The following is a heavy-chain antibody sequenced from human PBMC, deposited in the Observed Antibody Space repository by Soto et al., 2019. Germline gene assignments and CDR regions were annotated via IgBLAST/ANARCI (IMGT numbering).Heavy chain of an antibody. Sequence: SETLSLTCAVYGGSFSGYYWSWICQPPGKGLEWIGEINHSGSTNYNPSLKSRVTISVDTSKNQFSLKLSSVTAADTAVYYCARVVGRNFWSGYYTYYYGMDVWGQGTTVTVSS. J-gene: IGHJ6*02. D-gene: IGHD3-3*01. CDR2: INHSGST. V-gene: IGHV4-34*01. CDR1: GGSFSGYY. CDR3: ARVVGRNFWSGYYTYYYGMDV.